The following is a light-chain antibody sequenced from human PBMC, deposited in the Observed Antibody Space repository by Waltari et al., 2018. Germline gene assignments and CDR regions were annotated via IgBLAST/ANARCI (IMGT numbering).Light chain of an antibody. J-gene: IGLJ1*01. V-gene: IGLV2-14*03. CDR3: SSYTTSSTVYV. Sequence: QSALTQPASVSGSPGQSITISCTGTSSDVGTYDYVSWYQQHPGKAPKLMIYDVTKRPEGFANRFSCSNSGNTASLTISGLQAEEEADYYGSSYTTSSTVYVFGTGTKVTVL. CDR1: SSDVGTYDY. CDR2: DVT.